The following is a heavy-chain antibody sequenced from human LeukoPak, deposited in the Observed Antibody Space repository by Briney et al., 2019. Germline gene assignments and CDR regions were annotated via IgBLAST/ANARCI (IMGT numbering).Heavy chain of an antibody. CDR3: ARDRGPSYDSGIYFQYYFHY. CDR2: INPNSGDT. D-gene: IGHD3-10*01. CDR1: GYIFTGYY. J-gene: IGHJ4*02. Sequence: GASVKVSCKASGYIFTGYYMHWVRQAPGQGLEWMGWINPNSGDTEYGQKFQGRVTMTRDTSIATAYMEMTGLAPDDTAVYYCARDRGPSYDSGIYFQYYFHYWGQGTLVTVSS. V-gene: IGHV1-2*02.